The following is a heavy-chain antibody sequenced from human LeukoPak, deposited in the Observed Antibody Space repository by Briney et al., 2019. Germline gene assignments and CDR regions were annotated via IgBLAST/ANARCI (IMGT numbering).Heavy chain of an antibody. J-gene: IGHJ6*03. V-gene: IGHV1-8*01. D-gene: IGHD6-19*01. CDR2: MNPNSGNT. Sequence: ASVKVSCKASGYTFTSYDINWVRQATGQGLEWMGWMNPNSGNTGYAQKFQGRVTMTRNTSISTAYMELSSLRSEDTAVYYCAREGSGWYENYYYYMDVWGKGTTVTISS. CDR3: AREGSGWYENYYYYMDV. CDR1: GYTFTSYD.